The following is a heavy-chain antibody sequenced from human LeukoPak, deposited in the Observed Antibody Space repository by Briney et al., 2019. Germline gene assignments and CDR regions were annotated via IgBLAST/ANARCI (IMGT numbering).Heavy chain of an antibody. CDR1: GYTFTNYA. CDR3: AIDSGGYSYVIDY. V-gene: IGHV7-4-1*02. CDR2: INTNTGNP. J-gene: IGHJ4*02. Sequence: ASVKVSCKASGYTFTNYAMNWVRQSPGQGLEWMGWINTNTGNPTYAQGFTGRFVFSLDTSVSTASLQISSLKAEDTAVYYCAIDSGGYSYVIDYWGQGTLVTVSS. D-gene: IGHD5-18*01.